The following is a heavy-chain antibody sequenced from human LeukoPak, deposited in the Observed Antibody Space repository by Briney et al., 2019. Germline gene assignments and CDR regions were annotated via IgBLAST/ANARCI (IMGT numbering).Heavy chain of an antibody. CDR3: ARHVGGDFWSAYPFRYFDY. Sequence: SETLSLTCTVSGGSISSSSYYWGWIRQPPGKGLEWIGSIHYSGSTYYNPSLKSRVTISVDTSKNQFSLKLSSVTAADTAVYYCARHVGGDFWSAYPFRYFDYWGQGTLVTVSS. CDR1: GGSISSSSYY. J-gene: IGHJ4*02. V-gene: IGHV4-39*01. D-gene: IGHD3-3*01. CDR2: IHYSGST.